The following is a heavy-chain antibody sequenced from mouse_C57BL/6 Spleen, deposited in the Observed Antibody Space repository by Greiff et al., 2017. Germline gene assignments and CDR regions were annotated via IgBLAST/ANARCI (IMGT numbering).Heavy chain of an antibody. CDR2: IYPGSGST. D-gene: IGHD3-2*02. CDR3: ARERKTAQAPYVDD. V-gene: IGHV1-55*01. CDR1: GYTFTSYW. Sequence: QVQLQQPGAELVKPGASVKMSCKASGYTFTSYWITWVKQRPGQGLEWIGDIYPGSGSTNYNEKFKSKATLTVDTSSSTAYMQLSSLTSEDSAVYYCARERKTAQAPYVDDWGKGTTLTVSS. J-gene: IGHJ2*01.